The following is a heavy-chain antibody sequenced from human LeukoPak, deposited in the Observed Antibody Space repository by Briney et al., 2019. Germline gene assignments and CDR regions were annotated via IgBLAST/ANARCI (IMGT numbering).Heavy chain of an antibody. V-gene: IGHV3-30*02. CDR1: GFTFSFFG. J-gene: IGHJ4*02. D-gene: IGHD3-16*01. CDR3: AKDRVSRGSNDYVFDY. Sequence: PGGSLRLSCAASGFTFSFFGMHWVRQAPGKGLEWVAFIRYDGSNKYSADSVKGRFTISRDNSKNTLLLQMNSLRTEDTAVYYCAKDRVSRGSNDYVFDYWGQGTLVTVSS. CDR2: IRYDGSNK.